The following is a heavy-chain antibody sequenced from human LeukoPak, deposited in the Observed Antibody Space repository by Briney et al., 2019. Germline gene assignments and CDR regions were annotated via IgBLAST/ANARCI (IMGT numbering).Heavy chain of an antibody. D-gene: IGHD3-3*01. V-gene: IGHV4-38-2*02. CDR2: IYHSGST. Sequence: SETLSLICTVSGHSISSGYYWGWIRQPPGKGLEWIGSIYHSGSTYYNPSLKSRVTISVDTSKNQFSLKLSSVTAADTAVDYCASVGDLWSHEAGRWGQGTLVTVSS. CDR1: GHSISSGYY. CDR3: ASVGDLWSHEAGR. J-gene: IGHJ4*02.